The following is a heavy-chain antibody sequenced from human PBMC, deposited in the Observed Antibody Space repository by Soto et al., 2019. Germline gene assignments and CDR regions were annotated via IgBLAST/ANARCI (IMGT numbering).Heavy chain of an antibody. CDR2: ISYDGSNK. J-gene: IGHJ4*02. V-gene: IGHV3-30-3*01. CDR3: ARRFGSYGQRRGDGKIDY. CDR1: GFTFSSYA. D-gene: IGHD5-18*01. Sequence: QVQLVESGGGVVQPGRSLRLSCAASGFTFSSYAMHWVRQAPGKGLEWVAVISYDGSNKYYADSVKGRFTISRDNSKNTLYLQMNSLRAEDTAVYYCARRFGSYGQRRGDGKIDYWGQGTLVTVSS.